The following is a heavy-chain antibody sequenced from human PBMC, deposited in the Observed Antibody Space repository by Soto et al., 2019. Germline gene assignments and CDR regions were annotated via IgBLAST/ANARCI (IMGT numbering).Heavy chain of an antibody. CDR2: ISSSSSTI. J-gene: IGHJ6*02. D-gene: IGHD6-13*01. CDR1: GFTFGSYS. Sequence: YLRLSCAASGFTFGSYSMNWVRQAPGKGLEWVSYISSSSSTIYYADSVKGRFTISRDNAKNSLYLQMNSLRDEDTAVYYCARVGTAAGTEYYYYYGMDVWGQGTTVTVSS. CDR3: ARVGTAAGTEYYYYYGMDV. V-gene: IGHV3-48*02.